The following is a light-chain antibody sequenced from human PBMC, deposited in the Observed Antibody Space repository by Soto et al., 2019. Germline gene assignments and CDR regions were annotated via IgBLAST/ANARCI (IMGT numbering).Light chain of an antibody. CDR2: DAS. J-gene: IGKJ1*01. CDR1: QSVSGW. Sequence: DGQMIESPSTLSASQEHPVTVTCRASQSVSGWLAWYQQKPGEAPKLLIYDASALPRGVPSRFSGSGSGTKFTLTIASLQPDDFATYYCQQYETFSGTFGPGTKVAIK. V-gene: IGKV1-5*01. CDR3: QQYETFSGT.